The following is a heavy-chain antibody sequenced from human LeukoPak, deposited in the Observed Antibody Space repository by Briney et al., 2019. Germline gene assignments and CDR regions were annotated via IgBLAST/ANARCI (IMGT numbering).Heavy chain of an antibody. CDR3: AKDFVVVPGLVNYFDS. J-gene: IGHJ4*02. Sequence: SGGSLRLSCAASGFTFSNYAMNWVRQAPGKGLEWVSVIGGSGGDTYYADSVKGRFTISRDNSKNRLYLRMNSLRAEDTALYSCAKDFVVVPGLVNYFDSWGQGTLVTVSS. CDR2: IGGSGGDT. V-gene: IGHV3-23*01. CDR1: GFTFSNYA. D-gene: IGHD2-2*01.